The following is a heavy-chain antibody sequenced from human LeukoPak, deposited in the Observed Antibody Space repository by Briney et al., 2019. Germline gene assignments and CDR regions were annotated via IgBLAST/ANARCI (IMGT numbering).Heavy chain of an antibody. CDR2: IKQDGSEE. D-gene: IGHD2-2*02. J-gene: IGHJ4*02. CDR1: GFTFSSYW. Sequence: PGGSLRLSCAASGFTFSSYWMSWVRQAPGKGLEWVANIKQDGSEEYYVDSVKGRFTISRDNAKNSLYLQMNSLRAEDTAVYYCARDSVVPIVVVPAAIGGFDYWGQGTLVTVSS. V-gene: IGHV3-7*01. CDR3: ARDSVVPIVVVPAAIGGFDY.